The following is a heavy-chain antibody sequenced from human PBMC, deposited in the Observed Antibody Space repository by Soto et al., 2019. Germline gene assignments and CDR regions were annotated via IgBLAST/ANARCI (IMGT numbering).Heavy chain of an antibody. CDR3: AREMQVPAANPPSIDY. D-gene: IGHD2-2*01. CDR2: IWYDGSNK. V-gene: IGHV3-33*01. CDR1: GFTFSSYG. Sequence: GGSLRLSCAACGFTFSSYGMHGVRQAPGKGLEWVAVIWYDGSNKYYADSVKGRFTISRDNSKNTLYLQMNSLRAEDTAVYYCAREMQVPAANPPSIDYWGQGTLVTVSS. J-gene: IGHJ4*02.